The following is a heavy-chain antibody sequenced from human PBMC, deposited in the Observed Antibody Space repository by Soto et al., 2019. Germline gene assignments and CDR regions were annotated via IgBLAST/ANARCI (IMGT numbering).Heavy chain of an antibody. CDR2: ISYDGSNK. V-gene: IGHV3-30*03. CDR1: GFTFRSYG. J-gene: IGHJ4*02. Sequence: QVQLVASGGGVVQPGRSLRLSCAASGFTFRSYGMHWVRQAPGKGLEWVAVISYDGSNKYYADSVKGRFTISRDNSKNKLYLQMNSLRAEDTSVYYCAPWFGAFDYWGQGTLVTVSS. CDR3: APWFGAFDY. D-gene: IGHD3-10*01.